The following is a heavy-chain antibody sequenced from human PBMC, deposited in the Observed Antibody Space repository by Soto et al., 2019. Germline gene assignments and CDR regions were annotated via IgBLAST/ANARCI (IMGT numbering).Heavy chain of an antibody. CDR2: IDWDDDK. CDR1: GFSLSTSGMC. Sequence: ESGPTLVNPTQTLTLTCTFSGFSLSTSGMCVSWIRQPPGKALEWLARIDWDDDKYYSTSLKTRLTISKDTSKNQVVLTMTNMDPVDTATYYCARIPETGVSYYYGMDVWGRGTTVTVSS. V-gene: IGHV2-70*11. J-gene: IGHJ6*02. D-gene: IGHD3-3*01. CDR3: ARIPETGVSYYYGMDV.